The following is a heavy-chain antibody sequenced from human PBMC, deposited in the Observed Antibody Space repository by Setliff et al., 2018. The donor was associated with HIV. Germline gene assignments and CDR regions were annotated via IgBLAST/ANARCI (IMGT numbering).Heavy chain of an antibody. CDR3: AKAGGDS. Sequence: GESLTISCRAFGYNFNTYWIDWVRQMPGKGLEWMGTIYPTDSDTKYNPSFQGRVSISADRSISTAYLQWSSLRASDTAIYYCAKAGGDSWGQVTLVTVSS. CDR2: IYPTDSDT. CDR1: GYNFNTYW. V-gene: IGHV5-51*01. D-gene: IGHD3-10*01. J-gene: IGHJ5*01.